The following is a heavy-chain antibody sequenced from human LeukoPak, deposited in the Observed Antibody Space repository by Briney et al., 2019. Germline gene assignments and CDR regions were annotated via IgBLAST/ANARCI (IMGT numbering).Heavy chain of an antibody. J-gene: IGHJ4*02. CDR1: GFTFSSYG. V-gene: IGHV3-21*01. Sequence: PGESLRLSCAASGFTFSSYGLNWVRQAPGKGLEWVSTMSSGGRIYYEDSVKGRFTISRDNAKNSLYLQMNRLRAEDTAVYYCARDQDGGKYYYESSGYSHWGQGILVTVSS. D-gene: IGHD3-22*01. CDR2: MSSGGRI. CDR3: ARDQDGGKYYYESSGYSH.